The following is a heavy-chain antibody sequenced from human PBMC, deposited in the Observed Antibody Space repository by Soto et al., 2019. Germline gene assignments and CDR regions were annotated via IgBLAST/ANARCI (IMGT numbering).Heavy chain of an antibody. CDR3: GRVRFQEGMDY. V-gene: IGHV3-7*01. D-gene: IGHD3-10*01. CDR1: GFTFSSHW. Sequence: EAQLVESGGGLVQPGGSLRLSCAASGFTFSSHWINWVRQAPGKGLEWVANIKHDGSGKYYVDSVKGRFTMYRDNAKNSVYLQMNSLRAEDTAIYYCGRVRFQEGMDYWGQGTLVTVSS. J-gene: IGHJ4*02. CDR2: IKHDGSGK.